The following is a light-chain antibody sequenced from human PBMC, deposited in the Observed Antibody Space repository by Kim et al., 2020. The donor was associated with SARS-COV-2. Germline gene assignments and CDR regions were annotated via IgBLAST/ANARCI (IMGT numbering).Light chain of an antibody. CDR2: GAS. V-gene: IGKV3-15*01. CDR3: HQYNNWPPLT. J-gene: IGKJ4*02. Sequence: EIVMTQSPATLSVSPGERATLSCRASQSVSSNLAWYQQQPGQAPRLLIYGASTRATGIPARFSGSGSGTEFTLTISSLQSEDFAVYYCHQYNNWPPLTFGGGTKVDIK. CDR1: QSVSSN.